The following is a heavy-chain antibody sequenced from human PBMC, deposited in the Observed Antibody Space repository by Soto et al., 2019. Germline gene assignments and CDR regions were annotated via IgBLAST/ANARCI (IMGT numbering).Heavy chain of an antibody. Sequence: ASVKVSCKASGYTFTGYYMHWVRQAPGQGLEWMGWISAYNGNTNYAQKLQGRVTMTTDTSTSTAYMELRSLRSDDTAVYYCARDTVELGAFDIWGQGTMVTVSS. D-gene: IGHD1-7*01. V-gene: IGHV1-18*04. CDR1: GYTFTGYY. CDR2: ISAYNGNT. J-gene: IGHJ3*02. CDR3: ARDTVELGAFDI.